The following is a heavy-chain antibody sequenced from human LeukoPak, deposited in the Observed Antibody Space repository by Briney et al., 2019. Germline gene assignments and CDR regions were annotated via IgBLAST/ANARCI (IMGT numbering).Heavy chain of an antibody. CDR2: IAIAGDT. CDR1: EFTLSSHD. D-gene: IGHD5-12*01. CDR3: TREIIVATDAWYFDL. J-gene: IGHJ2*01. V-gene: IGHV3-13*04. Sequence: GESLRPSCAASEFTLSSHDMHWVRQVTGKGLEWVSAIAIAGDTYYAGSVKGRFTISRENAKNSLYLQMNSLRAGDTAVYYCTREIIVATDAWYFDLWGRGTLVTVSS.